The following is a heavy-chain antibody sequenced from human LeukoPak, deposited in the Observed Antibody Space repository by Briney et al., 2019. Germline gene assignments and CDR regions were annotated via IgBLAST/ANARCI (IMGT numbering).Heavy chain of an antibody. D-gene: IGHD5-18*01. CDR2: IYHGGSS. V-gene: IGHV4-38-2*01. J-gene: IGHJ3*02. Sequence: SETLSLTCAVSAYSISSGNYWGWIRQPPGKGLEWIGSIYHGGSSYYNPSLKSRVTMSIDTSKNQFSLKLSSVTAADTAVYYCARHYVITGYSYAPDVFDIWGQGTMVTVSS. CDR3: ARHYVITGYSYAPDVFDI. CDR1: AYSISSGNY.